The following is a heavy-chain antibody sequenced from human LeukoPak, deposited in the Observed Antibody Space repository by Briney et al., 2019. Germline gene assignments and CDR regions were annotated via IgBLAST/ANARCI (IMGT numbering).Heavy chain of an antibody. CDR3: ARDSPPDY. CDR2: ISYDGSSK. Sequence: PGGSLRLSCAASGFTFSTYAMHWVRQAPGKGLEWVAVISYDGSSKYYADSVKGRFTISRDNSKNTLYLQMNSLRAEDTAVYYRARDSPPDYWGQGTLVTVSS. CDR1: GFTFSTYA. V-gene: IGHV3-30*04. J-gene: IGHJ4*02.